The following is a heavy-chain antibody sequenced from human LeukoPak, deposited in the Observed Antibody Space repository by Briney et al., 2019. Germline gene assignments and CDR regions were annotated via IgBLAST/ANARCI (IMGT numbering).Heavy chain of an antibody. CDR3: ARGRFGRRLWFGELEYYFDY. Sequence: GASVKVSCKASGYTFTSYDINWVRQATGQGLEWMGWMNPNSGNTGYAQKFQGRVTMTRNTSISTAYMELSSLRSEDTAVYYCARGRFGRRLWFGELEYYFDYWGQGTLVTVSS. V-gene: IGHV1-8*01. CDR1: GYTFTSYD. CDR2: MNPNSGNT. J-gene: IGHJ4*02. D-gene: IGHD3-10*01.